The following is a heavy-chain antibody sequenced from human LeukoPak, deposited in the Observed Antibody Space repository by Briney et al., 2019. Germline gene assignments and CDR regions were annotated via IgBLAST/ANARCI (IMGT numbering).Heavy chain of an antibody. Sequence: GGSLRLSCAASGFTFSSNYMSWVRQAPGKGLEWVSVIYSGGSTYYADSVKGRFTISRDNSKNTLYLQMNSLRAEDTAVYYCARVGEVYYFDYWGQGTLVTVSS. CDR3: ARVGEVYYFDY. CDR1: GFTFSSNY. J-gene: IGHJ4*02. D-gene: IGHD2-21*01. V-gene: IGHV3-66*01. CDR2: IYSGGST.